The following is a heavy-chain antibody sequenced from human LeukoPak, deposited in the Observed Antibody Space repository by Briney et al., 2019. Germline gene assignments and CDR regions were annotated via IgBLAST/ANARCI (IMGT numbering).Heavy chain of an antibody. V-gene: IGHV3-30*18. J-gene: IGHJ4*02. CDR1: GFTFSSYG. Sequence: GGSLRLSCAASGFTFSSYGMHWVRQAPGKGLEWVAVISYDGSNKYYADSVKGRFTISRDNSKNTLYLQMNSLRAEDTAVYYCANASGGSCYGVCFDYWGQGTLVTVSS. CDR2: ISYDGSNK. CDR3: ANASGGSCYGVCFDY. D-gene: IGHD2-15*01.